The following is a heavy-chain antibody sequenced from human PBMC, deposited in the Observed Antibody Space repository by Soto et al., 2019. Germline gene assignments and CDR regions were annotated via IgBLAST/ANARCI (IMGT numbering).Heavy chain of an antibody. J-gene: IGHJ3*02. CDR3: ARFYMVRGVMGAFDI. D-gene: IGHD3-10*01. CDR2: IYYSGST. Sequence: PSETLSLTCTVSGGSISSRGYYWGWIRQPPGKGLEWIGTIYYSGSTYYNPSLKSRVTISVDTSKNQFSLKLSSVTAADTAVYYCARFYMVRGVMGAFDIWGQGTMVTVSS. V-gene: IGHV4-39*01. CDR1: GGSISSRGYY.